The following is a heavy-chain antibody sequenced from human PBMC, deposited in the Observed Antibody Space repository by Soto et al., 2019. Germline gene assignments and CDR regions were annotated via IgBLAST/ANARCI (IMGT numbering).Heavy chain of an antibody. Sequence: SETLSLTCAVSGYSISSGYYWGWIRQPPGRGLEWIGSIYHSGSTYYNPSLKSRVTISVDTSKNQFSLKLSSVTAADTAVYYCARVVRDSSGYYYLDYWGQGTLVTVSS. J-gene: IGHJ4*02. V-gene: IGHV4-38-2*01. D-gene: IGHD3-22*01. CDR2: IYHSGST. CDR3: ARVVRDSSGYYYLDY. CDR1: GYSISSGYY.